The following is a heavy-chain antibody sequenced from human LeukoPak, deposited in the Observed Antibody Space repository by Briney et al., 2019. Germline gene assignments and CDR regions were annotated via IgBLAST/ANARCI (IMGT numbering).Heavy chain of an antibody. Sequence: GGSLRLSCAASGFTFSSYAMHWVRQAPGKGLEWVAVISYDGSNKYYADSVKGRFTISRDNSKNTLYLQMNSLRAEDTAVYYCARVAAYDSSGYYYEVDYFDYWGQGTLVTVSS. V-gene: IGHV3-30*04. CDR3: ARVAAYDSSGYYYEVDYFDY. CDR2: ISYDGSNK. D-gene: IGHD3-22*01. CDR1: GFTFSSYA. J-gene: IGHJ4*02.